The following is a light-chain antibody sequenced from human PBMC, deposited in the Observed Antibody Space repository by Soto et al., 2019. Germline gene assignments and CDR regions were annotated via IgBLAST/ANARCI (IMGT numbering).Light chain of an antibody. V-gene: IGLV1-44*01. CDR3: AAWDDSLNGFWV. CDR2: SND. J-gene: IGLJ3*02. CDR1: SSNSGSNT. Sequence: QAVVTQPPSASGTPGQRVTISCSGSSSNSGSNTLNWYLHLPGTAPKLLIYSNDQRPSGVPDRFSGSKSGTSGSLAISGLQSEDEADYYCAAWDDSLNGFWVFGGGTKLTVL.